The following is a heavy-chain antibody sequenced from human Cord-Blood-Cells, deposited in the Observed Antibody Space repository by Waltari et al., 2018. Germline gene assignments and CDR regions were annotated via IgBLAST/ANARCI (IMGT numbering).Heavy chain of an antibody. Sequence: EVKLVESGGGLVQPGGSLRLPCAASGFTLSSYEMNWVRQAPGKGLEWISYIRSSGSTIYYADSVKGRFTISRDNAKNSLYLQMNSLRAEDTAVYYCARSILRELEYFDYWGQGTLVTVSS. CDR2: IRSSGSTI. D-gene: IGHD1-1*01. CDR1: GFTLSSYE. J-gene: IGHJ4*02. V-gene: IGHV3-48*03. CDR3: ARSILRELEYFDY.